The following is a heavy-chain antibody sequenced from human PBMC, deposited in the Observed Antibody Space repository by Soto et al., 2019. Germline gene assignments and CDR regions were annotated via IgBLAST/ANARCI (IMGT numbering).Heavy chain of an antibody. Sequence: EVQLVESGGGLVQPGGSLRLTCAASGFTFSTYWMHWVRQAPGKGLVWVSRINGDGSSTSYADSVKGRFTISRDNAKNALYLQMNSLRAEDTAVYYCTGAGGGVFNYWGQGILVTVSS. CDR2: INGDGSST. D-gene: IGHD3-16*01. CDR3: TGAGGGVFNY. J-gene: IGHJ4*02. V-gene: IGHV3-74*01. CDR1: GFTFSTYW.